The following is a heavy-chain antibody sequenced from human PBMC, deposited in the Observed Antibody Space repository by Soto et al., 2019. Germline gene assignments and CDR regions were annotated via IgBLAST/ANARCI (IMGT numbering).Heavy chain of an antibody. CDR3: ARDRGYDAHDYYYNAMDV. D-gene: IGHD2-15*01. CDR2: IRGFSPYT. V-gene: IGHV3-21*01. CDR1: GLTFRSYT. J-gene: IGHJ6*02. Sequence: GLLILCFVAPGLTFRSYTMNWVRQAPGKGLEWVSAIRGFSPYTFYADSVKGRFTISRDNAKNSLYLQMNSLRAEDTAVYYCARDRGYDAHDYYYNAMDVWGQGTMVTVYS.